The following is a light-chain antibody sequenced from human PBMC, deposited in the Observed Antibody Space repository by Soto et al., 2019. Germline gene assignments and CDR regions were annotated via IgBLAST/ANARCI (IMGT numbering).Light chain of an antibody. V-gene: IGKV1-8*01. J-gene: IGKJ4*01. CDR1: QGISSY. CDR3: QQYYSYPPLT. CDR2: AAS. Sequence: AIRMTQSPSSLSASTGDRVTITWRASQGISSYLAWYQQKPGKAPKLLIYAASTWESGVPSRFSGSGSGTDFTLTISCLQSEDFATYYCQQYYSYPPLTFGGGTKVEIK.